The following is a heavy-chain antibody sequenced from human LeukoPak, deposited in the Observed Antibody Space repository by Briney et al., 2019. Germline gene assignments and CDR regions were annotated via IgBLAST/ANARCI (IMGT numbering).Heavy chain of an antibody. Sequence: PGGSLKLSCAASGFTFSAFHMHWVRQASGKGLEWVGRITTKAESYATAYAASVKGRFTVSRDDSKNTAYLRMSSLKTEDTALYYCTTYTIGHYWGQGTLVTVSS. V-gene: IGHV3-73*01. D-gene: IGHD3-16*01. J-gene: IGHJ1*01. CDR3: TTYTIGHY. CDR2: ITTKAESYAT. CDR1: GFTFSAFH.